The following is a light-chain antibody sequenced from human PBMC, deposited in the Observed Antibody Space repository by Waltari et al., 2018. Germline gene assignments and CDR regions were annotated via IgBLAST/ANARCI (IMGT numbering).Light chain of an antibody. J-gene: IGLJ2*01. CDR3: CSYTNTHVV. CDR2: EAS. V-gene: IGLV2-14*02. Sequence: CYQQPQAEDPKLIIYEASKRPSGGSSRFSGSKSGNTASLTISGLQAEDEGDYYCCSYTNTHVVFGGGTKLTVL.